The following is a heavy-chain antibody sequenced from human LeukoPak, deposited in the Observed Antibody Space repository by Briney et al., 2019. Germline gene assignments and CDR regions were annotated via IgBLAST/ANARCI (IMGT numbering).Heavy chain of an antibody. V-gene: IGHV1-58*02. Sequence: GASVKVSCKASGFTFTSSAMQWVRQAHGQRLEWIGWIVVGSGNTNYAQKFQERVTITRDMSTSTAFMELSSLRSEDTAVYYCAAAVLVAYGGAFDIWGQGTMVTVSS. CDR2: IVVGSGNT. D-gene: IGHD2-15*01. CDR1: GFTFTSSA. J-gene: IGHJ3*02. CDR3: AAAVLVAYGGAFDI.